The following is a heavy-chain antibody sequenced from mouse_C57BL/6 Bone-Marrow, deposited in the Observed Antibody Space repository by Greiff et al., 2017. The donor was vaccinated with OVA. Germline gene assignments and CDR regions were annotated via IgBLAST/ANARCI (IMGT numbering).Heavy chain of an antibody. CDR2: IEPNSGGT. V-gene: IGHV1-72*01. CDR3: ARCLFITTACDY. CDR1: GYTFTSYW. D-gene: IGHD1-1*01. J-gene: IGHJ2*01. Sequence: QVQLQQPGAELVKPGASVKLSCKASGYTFTSYWMHWVKQRPGRGLEWIGRIEPNSGGTKYNEKFKSKATLTVDKHASTAYMQLSSLTSEDAAVEDCARCLFITTACDYWGQGTTRTVSA.